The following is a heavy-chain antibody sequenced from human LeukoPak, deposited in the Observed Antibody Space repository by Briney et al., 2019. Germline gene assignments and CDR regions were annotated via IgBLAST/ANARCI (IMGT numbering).Heavy chain of an antibody. Sequence: SETLSLTCTVSGGSISSYYWSWIRQPPGKGLEWIGYIYYSGSTNYNPSLKSRVTISVDTSKNQFSLKLSSVTAADTAVYYCARDHGSNLGYWGQGTLVTVSS. CDR1: GGSISSYY. D-gene: IGHD6-13*01. CDR3: ARDHGSNLGY. J-gene: IGHJ4*02. CDR2: IYYSGST. V-gene: IGHV4-59*12.